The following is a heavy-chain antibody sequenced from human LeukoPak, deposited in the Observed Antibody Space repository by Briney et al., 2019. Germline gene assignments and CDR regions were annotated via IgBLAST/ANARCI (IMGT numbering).Heavy chain of an antibody. J-gene: IGHJ5*01. V-gene: IGHV1-18*01. D-gene: IGHD3-22*01. CDR3: AKNPNPIVRVNYNDS. CDR2: ISAYNGNT. Sequence: GASVKVSCKASGYTFTSYGISWVRQAPGQGLEWMGWISAYNGNTNYAQKLQGRVTMTTDTSTSTAYMELRSLRSDDTAVYYCAKNPNPIVRVNYNDSGGQEPWSPSPQ. CDR1: GYTFTSYG.